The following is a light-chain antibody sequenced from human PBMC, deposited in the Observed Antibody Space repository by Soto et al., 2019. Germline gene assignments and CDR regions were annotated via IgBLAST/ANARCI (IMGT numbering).Light chain of an antibody. CDR3: QQYRNLLT. V-gene: IGKV1-5*01. CDR1: QSIGNW. J-gene: IGKJ4*01. Sequence: DIQMTQSPSTLSASIGDRVTITCRASQSIGNWLAWYQQKPGKAPKVLIYDASSLESGVPSRFSGSGSGTEFTLTISSLQPDDFATYDCQQYRNLLTFGGGTQVEIK. CDR2: DAS.